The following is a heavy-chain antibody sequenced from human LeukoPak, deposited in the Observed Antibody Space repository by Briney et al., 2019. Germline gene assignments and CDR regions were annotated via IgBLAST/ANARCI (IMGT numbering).Heavy chain of an antibody. Sequence: GGSPRLSCAASGFNFNTYHMNWVRQAPGKGLEWVSSISSSSSYIYYADSVKGRFTISRDNAKNSLYLQMNSLRAEDTAVYYCAREISGIAAAGYWGQGTLVTVSS. D-gene: IGHD6-13*01. V-gene: IGHV3-21*01. CDR2: ISSSSSYI. CDR3: AREISGIAAAGY. J-gene: IGHJ4*02. CDR1: GFNFNTYH.